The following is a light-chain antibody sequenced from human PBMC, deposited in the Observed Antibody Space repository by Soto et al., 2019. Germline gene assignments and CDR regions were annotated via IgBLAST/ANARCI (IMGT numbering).Light chain of an antibody. CDR2: DAS. V-gene: IGKV1-5*01. CDR1: QSIRSL. Sequence: DIQMTQSPSTLSASVGDRVTITCRASQSIRSLLAWYQQKPGKAPKVLIYDASSLGSGVPSRFSGSGSGTEFTLTINSLQPEDFATYYCQQAASFPITFGQGTRLEIK. CDR3: QQAASFPIT. J-gene: IGKJ5*01.